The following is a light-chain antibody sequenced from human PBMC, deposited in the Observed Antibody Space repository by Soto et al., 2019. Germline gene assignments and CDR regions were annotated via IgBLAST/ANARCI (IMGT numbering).Light chain of an antibody. CDR2: EAS. CDR1: SNDVGGFSY. V-gene: IGLV2-8*01. CDR3: GSYTGSNSFV. Sequence: QSALTQPPSASGSPGQSVTISCTGTSNDVGGFSYVSWYQHHPGKAPRLIIYEASKQPSGVPARFSGSKSGITASLTVSGLQAEDEADYYCGSYTGSNSFVFGGGTKLTVL. J-gene: IGLJ2*01.